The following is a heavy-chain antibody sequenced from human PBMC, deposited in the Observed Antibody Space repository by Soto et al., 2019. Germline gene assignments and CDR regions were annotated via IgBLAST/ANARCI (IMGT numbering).Heavy chain of an antibody. V-gene: IGHV5-51*01. D-gene: IGHD5-18*01. Sequence: PGESLKISCKGSGYSFTSYWIGWVRQMPGKGLEWMGIIYPGDSDTRYSPSFQGQVTISADKSISTAYLQWSSLKASDTAMYYCARGGYSYGRKLAYYYYYGMDVWGQGTTVTVSS. CDR3: ARGGYSYGRKLAYYYYYGMDV. J-gene: IGHJ6*02. CDR1: GYSFTSYW. CDR2: IYPGDSDT.